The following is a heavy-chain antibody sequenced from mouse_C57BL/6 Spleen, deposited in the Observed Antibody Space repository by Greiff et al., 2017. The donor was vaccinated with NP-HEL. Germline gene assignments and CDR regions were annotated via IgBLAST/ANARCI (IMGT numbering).Heavy chain of an antibody. CDR1: GYTFTSYW. J-gene: IGHJ2*01. CDR3: ARSGYSKKDFDY. D-gene: IGHD2-5*01. V-gene: IGHV1-69*01. CDR2: IDPSDSYT. Sequence: QVQLQQPGAELVMPGASVKLSCKASGYTFTSYWMHWVKQRPGQGLEWIGEIDPSDSYTNYNQKFKGKSTLTVDKSSSTAYMQLSSLTSEDSAVYYCARSGYSKKDFDYWGQGTTLTVSS.